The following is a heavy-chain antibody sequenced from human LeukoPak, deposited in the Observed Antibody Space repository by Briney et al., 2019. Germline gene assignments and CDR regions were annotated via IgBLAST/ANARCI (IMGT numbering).Heavy chain of an antibody. J-gene: IGHJ6*03. CDR3: AREVRDGYNSYYYYMDV. V-gene: IGHV4-4*07. CDR1: GGSISSYY. CDR2: IYTSGST. D-gene: IGHD5-24*01. Sequence: SETLSLTCTVSGGSISSYYWSWIRQPAGKGLGWIGRIYTSGSTNYNPSLKSRVTMSVDTSKNQFSLKLSSVTAADTAVYYCAREVRDGYNSYYYYMDVWGKGTTVTVSS.